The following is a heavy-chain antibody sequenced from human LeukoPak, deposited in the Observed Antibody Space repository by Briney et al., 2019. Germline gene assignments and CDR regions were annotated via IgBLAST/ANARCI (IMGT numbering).Heavy chain of an antibody. J-gene: IGHJ4*02. CDR2: ISYDGTNK. CDR3: AKVGYSTNWLYFDY. CDR1: GFTFSSYG. D-gene: IGHD6-13*01. V-gene: IGHV3-30*18. Sequence: GGSLRLSCAASGFTFSSYGMHWVRQAPGKGLEGVGVISYDGTNKNYADSVKGRFTISRDNSKNTLYLQMYSLRAEDTAVYYCAKVGYSTNWLYFDYWGQGTLVTVSS.